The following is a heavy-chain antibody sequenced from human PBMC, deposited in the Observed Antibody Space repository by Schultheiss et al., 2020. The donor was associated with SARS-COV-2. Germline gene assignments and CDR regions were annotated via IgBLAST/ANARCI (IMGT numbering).Heavy chain of an antibody. Sequence: GSLRLSCAASGFTFSSYSMNWVRQAPGKGLEWIGYIYYSGSTYYKPSLKSRVIISVDTSKNRFSLKLSSVTAADTAVYYCARDRSGYPPRYGMDVWGQGTTVTVSS. J-gene: IGHJ6*02. D-gene: IGHD3-22*01. CDR1: GFTFSSYS. CDR3: ARDRSGYPPRYGMDV. V-gene: IGHV4-59*06. CDR2: IYYSGST.